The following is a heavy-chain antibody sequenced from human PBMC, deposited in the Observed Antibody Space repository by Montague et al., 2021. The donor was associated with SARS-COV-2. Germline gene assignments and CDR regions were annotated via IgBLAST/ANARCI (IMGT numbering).Heavy chain of an antibody. CDR3: ASQTLGITIFGVVNGRWFDP. J-gene: IGHJ5*02. Sequence: SETLSLTCTVSGGSISSSSYYWGWIRQPPGKGLEWIGSIYYSGSTYYNPSLKSRVTISVDTSKNQFSLKLSSVTAADTAVYYCASQTLGITIFGVVNGRWFDPWGQGTLVTASS. CDR2: IYYSGST. V-gene: IGHV4-39*01. CDR1: GGSISSSSYY. D-gene: IGHD3-3*01.